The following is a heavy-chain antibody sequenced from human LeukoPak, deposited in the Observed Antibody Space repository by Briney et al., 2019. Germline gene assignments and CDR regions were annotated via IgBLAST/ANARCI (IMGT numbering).Heavy chain of an antibody. D-gene: IGHD4-11*01. J-gene: IGHJ5*02. CDR1: GGSFSGYY. CDR2: INHSGST. CDR3: ARLWPTA. Sequence: KPSETLSLTCAVYGGSFSGYYWSWIRQPPGKGLEWIGEINHSGSTNYNPSLKSRVTISVDTSKNQFSLKLSSVTAADTAVYYCARLWPTAWGQGTLVTVSS. V-gene: IGHV4-34*01.